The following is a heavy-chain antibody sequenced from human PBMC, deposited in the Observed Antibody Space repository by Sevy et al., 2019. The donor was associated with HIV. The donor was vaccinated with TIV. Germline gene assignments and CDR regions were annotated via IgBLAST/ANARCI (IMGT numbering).Heavy chain of an antibody. CDR2: ISGSGGST. D-gene: IGHD1-26*01. CDR1: GFTFSSYA. J-gene: IGHJ4*02. V-gene: IGHV3-23*01. CDR3: AKDVKWELPTGGYFDY. Sequence: GGSLRLSCAASGFTFSSYAMSWVRQAPGKGLEWVSAISGSGGSTYYADSVKGRFTISRDNSKNSLYLQMNSLRTEDTAVYYCAKDVKWELPTGGYFDYWGQGTLVTVS.